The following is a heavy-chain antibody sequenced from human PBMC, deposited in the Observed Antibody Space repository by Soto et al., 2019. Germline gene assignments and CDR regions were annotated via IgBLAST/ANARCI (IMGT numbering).Heavy chain of an antibody. D-gene: IGHD6-13*01. J-gene: IGHJ4*02. CDR1: GFTFSSYS. CDR2: ISSSSSTI. CDR3: ARDLRNSSSWYYHYYFDY. Sequence: GGSLRLSCAASGFTFSSYSMNWVRQAPGKGLEWVSYISSSSSTIYYADSVKGRFTISRDNAKNSLYLQMNSLRAEDTAVHYCARDLRNSSSWYYHYYFDYWGQGTLVTVSS. V-gene: IGHV3-48*01.